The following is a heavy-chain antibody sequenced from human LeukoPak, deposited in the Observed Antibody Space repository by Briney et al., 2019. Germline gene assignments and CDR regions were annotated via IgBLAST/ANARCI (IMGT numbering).Heavy chain of an antibody. CDR2: INHSGST. CDR3: ARSRSLYDFWTQPDY. D-gene: IGHD3-3*01. CDR1: GGSFSGYY. J-gene: IGHJ4*02. V-gene: IGHV4-34*01. Sequence: PSETLSLTCAVYGGSFSGYYWSWIRQPPGKGLEWIGEINHSGSTNYNPPLKSRVTISVDTSKNQFSLKLSSVTAADTAVYYCARSRSLYDFWTQPDYWGQGTLVTVSS.